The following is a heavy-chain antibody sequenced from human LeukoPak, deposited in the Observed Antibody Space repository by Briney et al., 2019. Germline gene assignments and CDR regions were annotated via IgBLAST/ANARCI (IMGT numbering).Heavy chain of an antibody. D-gene: IGHD5-24*01. Sequence: GGSLRLSCAASGFSFSTSTMNWVRQAPGRGLEWVSSMSSSGSSIYYADSVKGRFTISRDNAKNSLYLQMNSLRAEDTAVYYCARELQFEYFDYWGQGTLVTVSS. CDR2: MSSSGSSI. V-gene: IGHV3-21*01. CDR3: ARELQFEYFDY. CDR1: GFSFSTST. J-gene: IGHJ4*02.